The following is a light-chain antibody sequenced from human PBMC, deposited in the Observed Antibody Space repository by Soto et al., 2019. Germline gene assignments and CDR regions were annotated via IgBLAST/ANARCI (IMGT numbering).Light chain of an antibody. J-gene: IGKJ1*01. V-gene: IGKV3-20*01. Sequence: EIVLTQSPGTLSLSPGERATLSCRASQSLSSSYLAWYQQKPGQAPRLLIYGASSRATAIPGRFSGSGSGTDFTLSISRLEPEDFAVYYCQQYGGSTRTFGQGTKVDIK. CDR3: QQYGGSTRT. CDR1: QSLSSSY. CDR2: GAS.